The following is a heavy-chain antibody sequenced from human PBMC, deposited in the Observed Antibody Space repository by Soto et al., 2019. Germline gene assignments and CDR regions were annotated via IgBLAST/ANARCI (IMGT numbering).Heavy chain of an antibody. CDR2: IYSNGST. Sequence: SETLSLTCTVSGGSIGSGGYYWSWIRQDPGKGLEWLGYIYSNGSTYYNPSLKSRLTISSDTSKNQFSLRLSSVTAADTAVYYCARAYSSGWYGRVDYFDYWGQGTLVTVSS. J-gene: IGHJ4*02. CDR1: GGSIGSGGYY. V-gene: IGHV4-31*03. CDR3: ARAYSSGWYGRVDYFDY. D-gene: IGHD6-19*01.